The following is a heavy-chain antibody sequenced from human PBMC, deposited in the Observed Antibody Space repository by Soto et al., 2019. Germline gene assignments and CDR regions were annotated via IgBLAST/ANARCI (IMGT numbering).Heavy chain of an antibody. CDR3: ARAGSSYGHRGPDY. Sequence: QVQLQESGPGLVKPSQTLSLTCTVSGGSISSGGYYWSWIRQHPGKGLEWIGYIYYSGSTYYNPSLVCRVTISVDTSRNQFSLKLSSVSAADTAVYYCARAGSSYGHRGPDYWGQGTLVTVSS. D-gene: IGHD2-15*01. CDR1: GGSISSGGYY. J-gene: IGHJ4*02. V-gene: IGHV4-31*03. CDR2: IYYSGST.